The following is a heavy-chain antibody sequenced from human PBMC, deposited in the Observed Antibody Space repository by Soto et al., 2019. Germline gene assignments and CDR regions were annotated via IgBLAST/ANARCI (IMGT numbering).Heavy chain of an antibody. CDR1: GGTFSSYA. CDR2: IIPIFGTA. V-gene: IGHV1-69*01. D-gene: IGHD3-22*01. Sequence: QVQLVQSGAEVKKPGSSVTVSCKASGGTFSSYAISWVRQAPGQGLEWMGGIIPIFGTANYAQKFQGRVTITADESTSTAYMELSSLRSEDTAVYYCAREIDYYDSSGYYRRYYYYGMDVWGQGTTVTVSS. J-gene: IGHJ6*02. CDR3: AREIDYYDSSGYYRRYYYYGMDV.